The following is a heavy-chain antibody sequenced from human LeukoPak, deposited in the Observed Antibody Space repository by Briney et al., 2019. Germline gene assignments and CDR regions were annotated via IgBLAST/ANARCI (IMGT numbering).Heavy chain of an antibody. CDR2: ISAYNGNT. J-gene: IGHJ4*02. Sequence: ASVKVSCKASGYTFTSYGISWVRQAPGQGLEWMGWISAYNGNTNYAQKLQGRVTMTTDTSTSTAYMELRSLRSDDTAVYYCARDDDSGSPRHADSNYWGQGTLVTVSS. CDR1: GYTFTSYG. V-gene: IGHV1-18*01. CDR3: ARDDDSGSPRHADSNY. D-gene: IGHD1-26*01.